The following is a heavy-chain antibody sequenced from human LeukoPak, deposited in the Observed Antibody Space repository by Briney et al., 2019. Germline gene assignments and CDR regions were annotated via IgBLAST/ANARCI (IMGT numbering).Heavy chain of an antibody. J-gene: IGHJ3*02. CDR2: INHSGGT. CDR1: GGSISSYY. Sequence: TSETLSLTCTVSGGSISSYYWSWIGQSPGKGLEWIWEINHSGGTSYNPSLKSRVTISVDTSKNQFSLNLTSVTAADTAVYYCARGNLSGYDYPDAFDIWGQGTMVTVSS. D-gene: IGHD5-12*01. CDR3: ARGNLSGYDYPDAFDI. V-gene: IGHV4-34*01.